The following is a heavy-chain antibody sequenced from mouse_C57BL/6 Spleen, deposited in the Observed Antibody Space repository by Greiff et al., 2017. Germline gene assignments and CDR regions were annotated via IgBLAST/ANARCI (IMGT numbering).Heavy chain of an antibody. CDR2: IYPRSGNT. V-gene: IGHV1-81*01. D-gene: IGHD1-1*01. CDR1: GFTFTSYG. J-gene: IGHJ1*03. CDR3: ASGSVTTVV. Sequence: VQLLESGAELARPGASVKLSCTASGFTFTSYGISWVKQRTGQGLEWIGEIYPRSGNTYYIEKFKGKSTLTADKSSSTAYMELRSLTSEDAAVYFCASGSVTTVVWGTGTTLTVSS.